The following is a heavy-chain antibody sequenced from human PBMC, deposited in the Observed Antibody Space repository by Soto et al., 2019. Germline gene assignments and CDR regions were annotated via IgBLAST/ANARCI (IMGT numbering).Heavy chain of an antibody. J-gene: IGHJ3*02. CDR1: GYTFTGHY. CDR2: INPNSVGT. Sequence: ASVKVSCKASGYTFTGHYMHWVRQAPGQGLEWMGWINPNSVGTNYAQKFQGRVTMTRDTSISTAYMELSRLRSDDTAVHYCAGEPMVRAAHGFDIWGQGTMVTVSS. V-gene: IGHV1-2*02. D-gene: IGHD3-10*01. CDR3: AGEPMVRAAHGFDI.